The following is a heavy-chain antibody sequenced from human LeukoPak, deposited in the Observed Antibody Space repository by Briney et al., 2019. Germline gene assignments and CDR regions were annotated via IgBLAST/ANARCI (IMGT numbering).Heavy chain of an antibody. Sequence: GGSLRLSCAASGFTFSDHYMSWIRQAPGKGLEWVSYISTSNSYTDYADSVKGRFTTSRDNARNSLYLQMNSLRAEDTAVYFCARGHYGLDVWGQGATVTVSS. V-gene: IGHV3-11*05. CDR2: ISTSNSYT. J-gene: IGHJ6*02. CDR1: GFTFSDHY. CDR3: ARGHYGLDV.